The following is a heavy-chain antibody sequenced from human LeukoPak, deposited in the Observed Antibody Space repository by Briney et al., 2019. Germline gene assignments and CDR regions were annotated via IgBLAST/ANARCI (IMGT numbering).Heavy chain of an antibody. V-gene: IGHV3-48*02. CDR3: ARDPPQCSGTSCYGPLDH. D-gene: IGHD2-2*01. Sequence: PGGSLRLSCAASGFTFRTYSMNWVRQAPGKGLEWVSYISSSSSVIYYADSVKGRFTISRDNAKNSLYLQMNSLRDDNTAVYYCARDPPQCSGTSCYGPLDHWGQGTLVTVSS. J-gene: IGHJ4*02. CDR1: GFTFRTYS. CDR2: ISSSSSVI.